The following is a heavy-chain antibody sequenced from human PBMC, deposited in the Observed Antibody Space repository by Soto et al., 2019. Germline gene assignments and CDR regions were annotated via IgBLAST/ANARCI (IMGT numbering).Heavy chain of an antibody. CDR1: GYTLTGLS. D-gene: IGHD1-7*01. J-gene: IGHJ6*02. CDR2: FDPEDGET. V-gene: IGHV1-24*01. CDR3: AIDSPGRKWNYGYYYYGMDV. Sequence: ASVKVSCKVSGYTLTGLSMRWVRQAPGKGLEWMGGFDPEDGETNYAQKFQGRVTMTEDTSTDTAYMELGSLRSEDTAVYYCAIDSPGRKWNYGYYYYGMDVWGQGTTVTVSS.